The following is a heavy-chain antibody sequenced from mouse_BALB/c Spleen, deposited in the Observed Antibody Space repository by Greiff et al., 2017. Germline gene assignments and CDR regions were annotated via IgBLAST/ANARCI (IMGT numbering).Heavy chain of an antibody. J-gene: IGHJ2*01. CDR1: GFTFSSYA. Sequence: EVKLEESGGGLVKPGGSLKLSCAASGFTFSSYAMSWVRQTPEKRLEWVASISSGGSTYYPDSVKGRFTISRDNARNILYLQMSSLRSEDTAMYYCARGDYYGSSYNYFDYWGQGTTLTVSS. V-gene: IGHV5-6-5*01. D-gene: IGHD1-1*01. CDR2: ISSGGST. CDR3: ARGDYYGSSYNYFDY.